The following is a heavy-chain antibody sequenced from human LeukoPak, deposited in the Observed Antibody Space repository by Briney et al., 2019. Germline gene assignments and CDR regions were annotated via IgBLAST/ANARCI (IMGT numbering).Heavy chain of an antibody. J-gene: IGHJ2*01. CDR1: GFSFRSYS. Sequence: GGSLRLSCAASGFSFRSYSMNWVRQAPGKGLEWVSYISNSDGSIYYADSVKGRFTISRDNAKLSLFLQMNTLRDEDTAVYYCARDAATIGTYWYFDLWGRGTLVTVSS. D-gene: IGHD1-1*01. CDR3: ARDAATIGTYWYFDL. V-gene: IGHV3-48*02. CDR2: ISNSDGSI.